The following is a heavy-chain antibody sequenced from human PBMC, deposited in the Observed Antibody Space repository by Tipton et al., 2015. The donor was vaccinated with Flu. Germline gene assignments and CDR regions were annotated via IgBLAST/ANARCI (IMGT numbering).Heavy chain of an antibody. V-gene: IGHV3-30*02. D-gene: IGHD1-1*01. Sequence: GSLRLSCVASGFTFSSYGLHWVRQAPGKRLEWVALIRHYVTNTYYVDSVRGRFTISRDNSKNTVYLQMNNLRDEDTAVYYCAKDNDPSNVPHYWGQGTLVTVSS. J-gene: IGHJ4*02. CDR1: GFTFSSYG. CDR2: IRHYVTNT. CDR3: AKDNDPSNVPHY.